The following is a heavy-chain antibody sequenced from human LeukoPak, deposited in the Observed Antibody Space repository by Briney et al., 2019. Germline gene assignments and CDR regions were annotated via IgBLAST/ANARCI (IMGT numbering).Heavy chain of an antibody. D-gene: IGHD2-15*01. J-gene: IGHJ4*02. CDR1: GFTVRSNY. V-gene: IGHV3-66*01. CDR3: ASLSGGWPDFDY. Sequence: GGSLRLSCAASGFTVRSNYMSWVRQAPGKGLEWVSVIYSGGSTDYADSVKGRFTISRDNSKNTLYLQMNSLRDEDTAMYYCASLSGGWPDFDYWGQGTLVTVSS. CDR2: IYSGGST.